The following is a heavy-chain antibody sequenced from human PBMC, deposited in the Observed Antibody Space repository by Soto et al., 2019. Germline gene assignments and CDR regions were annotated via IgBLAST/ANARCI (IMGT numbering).Heavy chain of an antibody. V-gene: IGHV3-30*18. CDR2: ISYDGSNK. CDR3: AKSGSTQPRDAFDI. D-gene: IGHD2-2*01. CDR1: GFTFSSYG. Sequence: QVQLVESGGGVVQLGRSLRLSCAASGFTFSSYGMHWVRQAPGKGLEWVAVISYDGSNKYYADSVKGRFTISRDNSKNTLYLQMNSLRAEDTAVYYCAKSGSTQPRDAFDIWGQGTMVTVSS. J-gene: IGHJ3*02.